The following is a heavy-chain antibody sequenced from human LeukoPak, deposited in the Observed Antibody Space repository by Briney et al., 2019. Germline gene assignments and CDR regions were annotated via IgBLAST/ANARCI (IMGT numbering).Heavy chain of an antibody. V-gene: IGHV4-59*08. CDR3: ARQTGSGLFTLP. J-gene: IGHJ4*02. D-gene: IGHD3/OR15-3a*01. CDR1: GGSISSYY. Sequence: SETLSLTCTVSGGSISSYYWSWIRQPPGKGLEWIGYIYYSGSTNYNPSLKSRVTISVDTSKNQISLRLTSVTATDTAMYYCARQTGSGLFTLPGGQGTLVTVSS. CDR2: IYYSGST.